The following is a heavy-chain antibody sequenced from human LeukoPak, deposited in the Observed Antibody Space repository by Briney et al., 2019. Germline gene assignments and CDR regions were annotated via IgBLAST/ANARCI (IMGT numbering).Heavy chain of an antibody. J-gene: IGHJ4*02. Sequence: PGGSLRLSCAASGFTFIDAWMNWFRQAPGKGLEWVGRIKPNTDGVTTHYAAPVAGRFTISRDDSKNTLSLQMNSLKIEDTAVYYCTADLAGGSKAIDYWGQGTLVTVSS. CDR3: TADLAGGSKAIDY. CDR2: IKPNTDGVTT. V-gene: IGHV3-15*05. CDR1: GFTFIDAW. D-gene: IGHD3-10*01.